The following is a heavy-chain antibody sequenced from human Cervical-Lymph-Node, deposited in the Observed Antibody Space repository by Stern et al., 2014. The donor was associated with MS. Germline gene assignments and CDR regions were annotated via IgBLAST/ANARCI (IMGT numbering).Heavy chain of an antibody. CDR1: GVSMNNKY. V-gene: IGHV4-59*01. J-gene: IGHJ4*02. Sequence: QVQLQESGPGLVKPSETLSLTCNASGVSMNNKYWNWIRQPPGKGLEWIGFIFHSGSTAYRPRTDNHPSLISRITTPFYTSQTQFSLKLTSVTAADTAVYYCARGSDFYVVDYWGQGTLVAVSS. CDR3: ARGSDFYVVDY. CDR2: IFHSGST. D-gene: IGHD2-21*02.